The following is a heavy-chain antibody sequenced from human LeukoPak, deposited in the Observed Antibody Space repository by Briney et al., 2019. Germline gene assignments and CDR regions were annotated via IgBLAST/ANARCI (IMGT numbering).Heavy chain of an antibody. D-gene: IGHD3-22*01. Sequence: GGSLRLSCAASGFTFSSYGMHWVRQAPGKGLEWVAVISYDGSNKYYADSVKGRFTISRDNSKNTLYLQMNCLRAEDTAVYYCAKDRRYYDSSGYPDYWGQGTLVTVSS. CDR2: ISYDGSNK. CDR3: AKDRRYYDSSGYPDY. CDR1: GFTFSSYG. J-gene: IGHJ4*02. V-gene: IGHV3-30*18.